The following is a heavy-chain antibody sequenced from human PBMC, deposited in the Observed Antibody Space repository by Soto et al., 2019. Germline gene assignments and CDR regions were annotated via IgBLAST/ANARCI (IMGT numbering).Heavy chain of an antibody. CDR1: GGSISSGGYY. V-gene: IGHV4-31*03. J-gene: IGHJ5*02. CDR3: ARDKKNNWFDP. CDR2: IYYSGST. Sequence: SETLSLPCTVSGGSISSGGYYWSWIRQHPGKGLEWIGYIYYSGSTYYNPSLKSRVTISVDTSKNQFSLKLSSVTAADTAVYYCARDKKNNWFDPWGQGTLVTVSS.